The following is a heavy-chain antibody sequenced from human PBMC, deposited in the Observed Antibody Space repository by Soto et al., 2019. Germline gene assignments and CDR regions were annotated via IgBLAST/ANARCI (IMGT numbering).Heavy chain of an antibody. CDR3: ARAGGSGSYKTQKTNWFDP. D-gene: IGHD3-10*01. Sequence: SETLSLTCAVYGGSFSGYYWSWIRQPPGKGLEWIGEINHSGSTNYNPSLKSRVTISVDTSKNQFSLKLSSVTAADTAVYYCARAGGSGSYKTQKTNWFDPWGQGTLVTVSS. CDR1: GGSFSGYY. CDR2: INHSGST. J-gene: IGHJ5*02. V-gene: IGHV4-34*01.